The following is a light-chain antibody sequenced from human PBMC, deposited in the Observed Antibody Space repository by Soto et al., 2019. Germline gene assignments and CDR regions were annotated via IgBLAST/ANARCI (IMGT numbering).Light chain of an antibody. CDR3: QQYDGSLWT. CDR1: QSVSSSY. V-gene: IGKV3-20*01. Sequence: EIVLTQSPGTLSLSPGERATLSSRASQSVSSSYLAWYQQKPGQAPRLLIFGASNRATGIPDRFSGSGSGTDLTLTISRLEPEDFAVYYCQQYDGSLWTFGQGTKVEIK. J-gene: IGKJ1*01. CDR2: GAS.